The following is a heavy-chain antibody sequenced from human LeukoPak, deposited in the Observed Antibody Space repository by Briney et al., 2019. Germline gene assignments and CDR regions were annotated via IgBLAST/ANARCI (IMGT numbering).Heavy chain of an antibody. J-gene: IGHJ4*02. Sequence: GGSLRLSCAASGFTFSSYGMHWVRQAPGKGLGWVAVISYDGSNKYYADSVKGRFTISRDNSKNTLHLQMNSLRAEETAVYYCAKVDCLGSCYRYYFDYWGQGTLVTVSS. CDR1: GFTFSSYG. D-gene: IGHD2-15*01. V-gene: IGHV3-30*18. CDR2: ISYDGSNK. CDR3: AKVDCLGSCYRYYFDY.